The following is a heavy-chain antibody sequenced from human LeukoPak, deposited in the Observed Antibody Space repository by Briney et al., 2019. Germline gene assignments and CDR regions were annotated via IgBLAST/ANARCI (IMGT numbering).Heavy chain of an antibody. J-gene: IGHJ4*02. CDR2: IRSTANGYVT. CDR1: GFTFSGSA. Sequence: GRCLRLSCAASGFTFSGSALHWVRQASGKGMEWVGCIRSTANGYVTAYAASVKGRYTISRDDSKNTAYLQMDSLKTEDTAVYYCTGNYYGSGSYADFDYWGQGTLVTVSS. CDR3: TGNYYGSGSYADFDY. D-gene: IGHD3-10*01. V-gene: IGHV3-73*01.